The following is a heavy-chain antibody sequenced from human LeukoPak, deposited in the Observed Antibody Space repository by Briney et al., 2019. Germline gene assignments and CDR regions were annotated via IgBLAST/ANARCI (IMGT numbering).Heavy chain of an antibody. D-gene: IGHD3-22*01. Sequence: PSETPSLSCAVYGGSFRGHYSSWIRHPPRKGLEWSGFIFYSGTTNYNPSLKSRVTISVDTSKTQFSLKLSCVTAADTAVYYCARGGWNKFDYWGQGTLVTVSS. CDR2: IFYSGTT. V-gene: IGHV4-59*11. CDR3: ARGGWNKFDY. CDR1: GGSFRGHY. J-gene: IGHJ4*02.